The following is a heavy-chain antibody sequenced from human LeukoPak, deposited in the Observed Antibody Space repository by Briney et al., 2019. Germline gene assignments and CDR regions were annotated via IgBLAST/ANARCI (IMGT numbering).Heavy chain of an antibody. J-gene: IGHJ6*02. CDR3: AREDWRILSYCYGMDV. D-gene: IGHD1-1*01. Sequence: GGSLRLSCAASGFTFSSYWMSWVRQAPGKGLEWVANIKRDGSEKYYVDSVKGRFTISRDNAKNSLYLQMNSLRAEDTAVYYCAREDWRILSYCYGMDVWGQGTTVTVSS. V-gene: IGHV3-7*01. CDR2: IKRDGSEK. CDR1: GFTFSSYW.